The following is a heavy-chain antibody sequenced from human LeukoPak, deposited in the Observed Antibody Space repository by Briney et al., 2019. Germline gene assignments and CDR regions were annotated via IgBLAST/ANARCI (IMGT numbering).Heavy chain of an antibody. CDR1: GFTFSSSA. D-gene: IGHD3-10*01. J-gene: IGHJ4*02. CDR3: ARGDYYGSGSFYFDY. Sequence: PGGSLRLSCAASGFTFSSSAMSWVRQAPGKGLEWVSVIYSSGYTQYADSVKGRFTISRDNSKNTLYLQMNSLRAEDTATYYCARGDYYGSGSFYFDYWGQGTLVTVSS. CDR2: IYSSGYT. V-gene: IGHV3-53*01.